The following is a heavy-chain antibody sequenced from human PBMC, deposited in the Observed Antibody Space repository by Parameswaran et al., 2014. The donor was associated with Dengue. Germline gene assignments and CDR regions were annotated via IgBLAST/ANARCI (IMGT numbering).Heavy chain of an antibody. J-gene: IGHJ3*02. D-gene: IGHD3-9*01. CDR3: AKVIGRSFDHDALDI. CDR2: ISGTGGST. Sequence: WIRQPPGKGLAWVSAISGTGGSTYYADSVKGRFTISRDYSKNTVYLHLNSLRAEDTAVYYCAKVIGRSFDHDALDIWGQGTMVTVSS. V-gene: IGHV3-23*01.